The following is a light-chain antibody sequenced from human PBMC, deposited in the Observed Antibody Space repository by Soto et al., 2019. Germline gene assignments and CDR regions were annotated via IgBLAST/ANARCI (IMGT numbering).Light chain of an antibody. CDR2: EVS. CDR3: TSYAGTYSFFYV. J-gene: IGLJ1*01. Sequence: QSVLTQPPSASGSPGRSVTISCTGTSSDVCAYNYVSWYQQLPGKAPKLIIYEVSKRPSGVPDRFSGSKSGNTASLTVSGLQAEDEADYYCTSYAGTYSFFYVFGTGTKVTVL. CDR1: SSDVCAYNY. V-gene: IGLV2-8*01.